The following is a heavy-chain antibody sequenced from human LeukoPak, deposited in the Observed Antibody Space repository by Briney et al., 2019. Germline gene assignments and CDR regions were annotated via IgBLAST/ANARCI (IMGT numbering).Heavy chain of an antibody. Sequence: TAAETLSLACTVSVRSISNHYWSWIRQPPGEGREWIGYNYYSERTNDNPSLKSQVTISVDTSKNQFSLMLSSVPAADTAVYYCARDGGYRIFGVVIYTWFDPWGQGTLVTLSS. D-gene: IGHD3-3*01. J-gene: IGHJ5*02. CDR3: ARDGGYRIFGVVIYTWFDP. CDR2: NYYSERT. CDR1: VRSISNHY. V-gene: IGHV4-59*11.